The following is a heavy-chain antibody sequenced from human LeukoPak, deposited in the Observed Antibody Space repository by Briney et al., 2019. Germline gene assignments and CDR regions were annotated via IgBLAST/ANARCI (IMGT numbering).Heavy chain of an antibody. CDR1: GGSMNSYF. Sequence: SETLCLTCTVSGGSMNSYFWTWIRQPAGKGLEWIGRIYTGGSTNYNPSLKSRVTMSMDTSKNQFSLKLSSVTAADTAVYYCARQEGGIVGPYWGQGTLVTVSS. D-gene: IGHD1-26*01. J-gene: IGHJ4*02. CDR3: ARQEGGIVGPY. CDR2: IYTGGST. V-gene: IGHV4-4*07.